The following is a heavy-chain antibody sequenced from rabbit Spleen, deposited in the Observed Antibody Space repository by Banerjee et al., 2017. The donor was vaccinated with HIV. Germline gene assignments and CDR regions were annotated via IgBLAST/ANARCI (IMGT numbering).Heavy chain of an antibody. J-gene: IGHJ4*01. Sequence: QEQLVESGGGLVKPEGSLKLTCTASGFSFSGTDYICWVRQPPGKGPEWIACVTAGVSFTTYYATWAKGRFTISKTSSTAVALQMTSLTVADTATYFCARDWRYDDYDLWGQGTLVTVS. CDR3: ARDWRYDDYDL. CDR2: VTAGVSFTT. V-gene: IGHV1S45*01. D-gene: IGHD2-1*01. CDR1: GFSFSGTDY.